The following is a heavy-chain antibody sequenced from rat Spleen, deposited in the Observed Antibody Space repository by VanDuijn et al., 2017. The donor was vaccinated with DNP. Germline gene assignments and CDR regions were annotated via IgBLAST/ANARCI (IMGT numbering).Heavy chain of an antibody. D-gene: IGHD2-1*01. J-gene: IGHJ4*01. Sequence: EVQLVETGGGLVQPGRSLKLSCVASGFTFSSYWMFWIRQAPGKGLEWVATISYDGSSTYYGDSVKGRFTISRDNAKTTLYLQMDSLRSEETATYYCARHGEVPTRYAMDAWGQGTSVTVSS. CDR1: GFTFSSYW. CDR2: ISYDGSST. V-gene: IGHV5-29*01. CDR3: ARHGEVPTRYAMDA.